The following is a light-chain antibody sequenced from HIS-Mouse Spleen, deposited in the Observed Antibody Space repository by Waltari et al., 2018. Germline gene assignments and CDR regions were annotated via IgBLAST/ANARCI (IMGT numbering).Light chain of an antibody. CDR3: YSTDSSGNHRV. J-gene: IGLJ2*01. CDR1: ALPKKY. Sequence: SYELTQPPSVSVSPEQTARITCSGHALPKKYAYWYQQKSGQAPVLVIYEDSKRPSGIPERFSGSSSGTMATLTISGAQVEDEADYYCYSTDSSGNHRVFGGGTKLTVL. CDR2: EDS. V-gene: IGLV3-10*01.